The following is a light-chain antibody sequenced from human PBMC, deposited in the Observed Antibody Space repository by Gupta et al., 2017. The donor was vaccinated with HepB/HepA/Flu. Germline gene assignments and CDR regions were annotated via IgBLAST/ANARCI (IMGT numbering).Light chain of an antibody. V-gene: IGLV3-1*01. CDR2: KDN. J-gene: IGLJ2*01. Sequence: SSELPQPPSVSVPPGPTASITCSGDKLGDKYACWYQQKPGQSPVLVIYKDNKRTSGGPERCSVSNSGNTATLTISGTQARDEDDYYCQAGDSSHVVFGGGTKLTVL. CDR3: QAGDSSHVV. CDR1: KLGDKY.